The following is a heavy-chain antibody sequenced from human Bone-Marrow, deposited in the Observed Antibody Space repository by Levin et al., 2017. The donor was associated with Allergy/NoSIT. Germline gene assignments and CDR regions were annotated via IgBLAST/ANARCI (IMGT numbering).Heavy chain of an antibody. CDR1: GFIFSAYS. Sequence: GGSLRLSCAASGFIFSAYSMNWVRQAPGKGLEWVSSISSGSTYIYYADSVRGRFTISRDIAKNSLYLQMNSLRAEDTAVYYCATEYCSAGTCFPPVWGQGTLVTVSS. CDR2: ISSGSTYI. V-gene: IGHV3-21*01. D-gene: IGHD2-15*01. CDR3: ATEYCSAGTCFPPV. J-gene: IGHJ4*02.